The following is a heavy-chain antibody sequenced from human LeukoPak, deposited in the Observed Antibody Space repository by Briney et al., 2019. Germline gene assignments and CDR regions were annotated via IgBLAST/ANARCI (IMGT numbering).Heavy chain of an antibody. CDR1: RFTFSNYG. D-gene: IGHD2-21*02. CDR3: ARDISYCGGDCAPYYFDY. CDR2: ISSSSSTI. V-gene: IGHV3-48*01. Sequence: GGSLRLSCAVSRFTFSNYGMNWVRQAPGKGPEWISYISSSSSTIYYADSVKGRFTISRDNVKNSLYLQMNSLRAEDTAVYYCARDISYCGGDCAPYYFDYWGQGTLVTVSS. J-gene: IGHJ4*02.